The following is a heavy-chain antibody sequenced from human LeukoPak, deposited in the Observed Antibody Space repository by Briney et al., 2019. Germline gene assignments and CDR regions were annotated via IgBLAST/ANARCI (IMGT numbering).Heavy chain of an antibody. Sequence: SETLSLTCTVSGGSISSYYWSWIRQPPGKGLEWIGYIYYSGSTNYNPSLKGRVTISVDTSKNQFSLKLSSVTAADTAVYYCARMVDCSSTSCYSFDYWGQGTLVTDSS. CDR2: IYYSGST. CDR1: GGSISSYY. D-gene: IGHD2-2*01. V-gene: IGHV4-59*01. J-gene: IGHJ4*02. CDR3: ARMVDCSSTSCYSFDY.